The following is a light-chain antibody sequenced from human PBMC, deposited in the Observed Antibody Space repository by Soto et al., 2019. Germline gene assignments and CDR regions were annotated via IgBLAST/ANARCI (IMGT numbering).Light chain of an antibody. CDR3: QQFGSYPLT. CDR1: QSVRNNY. V-gene: IGKV3-20*01. Sequence: EIVLTQSPGTLSLSPGERATLSCRASQSVRNNYLAGYQQKPGQAPRFLIYATSNRATGIPDRFSGGGSGTDFTLTISRLEPEDFAVYYCQQFGSYPLTFGGGTKVEIK. J-gene: IGKJ4*01. CDR2: ATS.